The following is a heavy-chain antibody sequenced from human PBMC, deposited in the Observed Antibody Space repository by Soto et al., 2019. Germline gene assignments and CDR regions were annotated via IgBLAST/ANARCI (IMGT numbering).Heavy chain of an antibody. V-gene: IGHV3-9*01. Sequence: PGGSLRLSCAASGFTFDDYAMHWVRQAPGKGLEWVSGTTWNSGTVGYADSVKGRFTISRDNAKNSLFLQMNSLKSVDTALYYCTKAALERATNQEFDYWGQGTMVTVSS. CDR2: TTWNSGTV. J-gene: IGHJ4*02. CDR1: GFTFDDYA. D-gene: IGHD5-12*01. CDR3: TKAALERATNQEFDY.